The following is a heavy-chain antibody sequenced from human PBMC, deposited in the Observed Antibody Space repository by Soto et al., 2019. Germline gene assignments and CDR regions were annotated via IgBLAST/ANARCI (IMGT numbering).Heavy chain of an antibody. CDR2: ISAYNGNT. CDR3: ARDLGAQIVDY. D-gene: IGHD3-22*01. Sequence: QVQLVQCGAEVKKPGASVKVSCKASGYTFTSYGISWVRQAPGQGLEWMGWISAYNGNTNNAPKLQGRVTMTTDSSTSTAYMELRSLRSDDTAVYCWARDLGAQIVDYWGQGTLVTVSS. CDR1: GYTFTSYG. V-gene: IGHV1-18*01. J-gene: IGHJ4*02.